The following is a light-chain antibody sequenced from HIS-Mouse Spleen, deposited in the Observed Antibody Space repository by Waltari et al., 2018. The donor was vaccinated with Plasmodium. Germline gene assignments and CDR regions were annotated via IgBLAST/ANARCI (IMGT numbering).Light chain of an antibody. V-gene: IGKV3-15*01. CDR3: QQYNNWSFT. J-gene: IGKJ3*01. CDR2: GAS. CDR1: QRVSSN. Sequence: EIVMTQSPATLSVSPGERATLSCRACQRVSSNLAWYQQKPGQAPRLLIYGASTRATGIPARFSGSGSGTEFTLTISSLQSEDFAVYYCQQYNNWSFTFGPGTKVDIK.